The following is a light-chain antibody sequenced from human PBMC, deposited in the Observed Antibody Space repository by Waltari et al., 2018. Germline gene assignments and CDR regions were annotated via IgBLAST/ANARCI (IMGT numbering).Light chain of an antibody. CDR2: DAS. Sequence: EILMTQSPVTLSVSPGERATLSCRASQSITSNLAWYQQKPGQALRLLIYDASTRAPTTPARFRARVSGTEFTLTISSLQSEDYAVYYCQQYNHWPPITFGQGTRLEIK. CDR1: QSITSN. CDR3: QQYNHWPPIT. V-gene: IGKV3-15*01. J-gene: IGKJ5*01.